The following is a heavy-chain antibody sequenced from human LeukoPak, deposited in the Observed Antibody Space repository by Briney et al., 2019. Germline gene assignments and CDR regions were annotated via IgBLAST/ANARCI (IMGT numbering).Heavy chain of an antibody. V-gene: IGHV1-2*02. CDR3: ARAAGIWFGELLDYYYGMDV. CDR2: INPNSGGT. D-gene: IGHD3-10*01. CDR1: GYTFTGYY. Sequence: ASVKVSCKASGYTFTGYYMHWVRQAPGQGLEWMGWINPNSGGTNYAQKFQGRVTMTRNTSISTAYMELSSLRSEDTAVYYCARAAGIWFGELLDYYYGMDVWGQGTTVTVSS. J-gene: IGHJ6*02.